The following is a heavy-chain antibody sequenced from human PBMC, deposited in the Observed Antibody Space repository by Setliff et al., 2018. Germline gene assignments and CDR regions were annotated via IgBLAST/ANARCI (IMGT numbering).Heavy chain of an antibody. J-gene: IGHJ4*02. CDR1: GYTFTTYA. CDR3: ARGGQLLYPWDY. CDR2: INADNGNP. V-gene: IGHV1-3*01. D-gene: IGHD2-2*02. Sequence: ASVKVSCKASGYTFTTYAMHWVRQAPGQRLEWMGWINADNGNPKYSQKFQGRVTITRNTSASTVYMELSSLRSEDTAVYYCARGGQLLYPWDYWGQGTLVTVSS.